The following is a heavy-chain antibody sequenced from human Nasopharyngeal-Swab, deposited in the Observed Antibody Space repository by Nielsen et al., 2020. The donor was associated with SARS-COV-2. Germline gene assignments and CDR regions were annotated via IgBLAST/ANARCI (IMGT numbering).Heavy chain of an antibody. Sequence: SETLSLTCTVSGGSISSYYWSWIRQPPGKRLEWIGYIYYSGSTNYNPSLKSRVTISVDKSKNQFSLKLSSVTAADTAVYYCARHVSTTIFGVVIISYFDYWGQGTLVTVSS. J-gene: IGHJ4*02. V-gene: IGHV4-59*08. CDR3: ARHVSTTIFGVVIISYFDY. CDR1: GGSISSYY. CDR2: IYYSGST. D-gene: IGHD3-3*01.